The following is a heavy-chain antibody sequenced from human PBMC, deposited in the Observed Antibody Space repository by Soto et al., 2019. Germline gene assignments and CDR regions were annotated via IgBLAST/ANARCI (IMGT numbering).Heavy chain of an antibody. J-gene: IGHJ4*02. Sequence: SQTLSLTCAISGDSVSSNSAAWNWIRQSPSRGLEWLGRTYYRSKWYNDYAVSVKSQITINPDTSKNQYSLQLNSVTPENTAVNYFARGNIPSYSSSWYGRYYFDYWGQGTLVTVSS. CDR1: GDSVSSNSAA. V-gene: IGHV6-1*01. D-gene: IGHD6-13*01. CDR3: ARGNIPSYSSSWYGRYYFDY. CDR2: TYYRSKWYN.